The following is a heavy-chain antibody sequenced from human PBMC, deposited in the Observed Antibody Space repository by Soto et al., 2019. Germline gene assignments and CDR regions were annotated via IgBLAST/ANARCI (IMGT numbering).Heavy chain of an antibody. J-gene: IGHJ6*03. V-gene: IGHV4-59*01. CDR2: IYYSGST. CDR1: GGSISSYY. D-gene: IGHD3-10*01. Sequence: SETLSLTCTVSGGSISSYYWSWIRQPPGKGLEWIGYIYYSGSTNYNPSLKSRVTISVDTSKNQFSLKLSSVTAADTAVYYCARQSLHYYGSGSYYPKDYYYYYYMDVWGKGTTVTVSS. CDR3: ARQSLHYYGSGSYYPKDYYYYYYMDV.